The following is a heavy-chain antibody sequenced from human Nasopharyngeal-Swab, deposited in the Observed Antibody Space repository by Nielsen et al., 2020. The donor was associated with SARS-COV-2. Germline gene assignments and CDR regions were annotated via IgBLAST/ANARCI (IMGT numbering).Heavy chain of an antibody. J-gene: IGHJ4*02. CDR1: GFTFSSYS. CDR2: ISGSGGST. Sequence: GESLKISCAASGFTFSSYSMNWVRQAPGKGLEWVSAISGSGGSTYYADSVKGRFTISRDNSKNTLYLQMNSLRAEDTAVYYCAKGKGTTPFDYWGQGTLVTVSS. CDR3: AKGKGTTPFDY. V-gene: IGHV3-23*01. D-gene: IGHD1-7*01.